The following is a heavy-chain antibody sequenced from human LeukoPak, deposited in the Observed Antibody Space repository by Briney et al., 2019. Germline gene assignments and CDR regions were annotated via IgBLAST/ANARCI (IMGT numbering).Heavy chain of an antibody. CDR2: MNPNSGNT. D-gene: IGHD3-16*01. J-gene: IGHJ4*02. V-gene: IGHV1-8*03. Sequence: ASVKVSCKASGYTFTNYDIYWVRQATGQGLESMGWMNPNSGNTGYAQKFQGRVTITRNTSISTLYMELSSLRSEDTAVYYCARVGRGRYPLDFWGQGTLVTVSS. CDR3: ARVGRGRYPLDF. CDR1: GYTFTNYD.